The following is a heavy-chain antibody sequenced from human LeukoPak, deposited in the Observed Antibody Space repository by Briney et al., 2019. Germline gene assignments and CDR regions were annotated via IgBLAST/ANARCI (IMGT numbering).Heavy chain of an antibody. CDR1: DGSVSSSYY. CDR2: RYYSGST. V-gene: IGHV4-39*02. D-gene: IGHD6-19*01. Sequence: SSETLSLTCTASDGSVSSSYYWGWIRQPPGRGLEWIGSRYYSGSTYYNPSLKSRVTISVDTSKNQFSLKLTSVTAADTAVYYCARDGSGWSQTSLDYWGQGTLVTVSS. CDR3: ARDGSGWSQTSLDY. J-gene: IGHJ4*02.